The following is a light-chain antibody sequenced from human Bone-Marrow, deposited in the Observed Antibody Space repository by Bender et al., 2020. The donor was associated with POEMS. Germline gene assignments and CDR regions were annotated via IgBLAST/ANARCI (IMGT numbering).Light chain of an antibody. V-gene: IGLV2-11*02. CDR3: CLYRGNYRWE. J-gene: IGLJ3*02. CDR2: DVN. CDR1: SRDIGGYNY. Sequence: QSALTQPRSVAGAPGQSVTIFCTGTSRDIGGYNYVLLDQHHPGKAPKILISDVNKRPSGVPDRFSGYSSGNAAFLTVSGLQAEDDAHYYCCLYRGNYRWEFGGGTKLTVL.